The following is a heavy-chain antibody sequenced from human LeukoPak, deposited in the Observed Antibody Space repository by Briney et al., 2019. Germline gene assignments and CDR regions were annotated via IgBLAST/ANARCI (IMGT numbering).Heavy chain of an antibody. CDR1: GGSISSSSYY. CDR3: ARRSSAWPPSDS. J-gene: IGHJ4*02. Sequence: SETLSLTCTVSGGSISSSSYYWGWIRQPPGKGLEWIGSIYYSGSTYYNQALRSRVTMSVDTSKNQFSLKLGSVTAADTAIYYCARRSSAWPPSDSWGQGIRVTVSS. V-gene: IGHV4-39*07. D-gene: IGHD6-19*01. CDR2: IYYSGST.